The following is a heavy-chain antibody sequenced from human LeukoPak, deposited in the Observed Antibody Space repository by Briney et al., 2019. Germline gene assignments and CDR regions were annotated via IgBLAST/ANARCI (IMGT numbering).Heavy chain of an antibody. CDR3: ARGWEDDYGEENWFDP. J-gene: IGHJ5*02. V-gene: IGHV1-2*02. D-gene: IGHD4-17*01. Sequence: ASVKVSFKASGYTFTGYYMHWVRQAPGQGLEWMGWINPNSGGTNYAQKFQGRVTMTRDTSISTAYMELSRLRSDDTAVYYCARGWEDDYGEENWFDPWGQGTLVTVSS. CDR2: INPNSGGT. CDR1: GYTFTGYY.